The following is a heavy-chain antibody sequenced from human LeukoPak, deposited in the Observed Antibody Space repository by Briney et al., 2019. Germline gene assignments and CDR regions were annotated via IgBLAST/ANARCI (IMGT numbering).Heavy chain of an antibody. V-gene: IGHV1-46*01. CDR1: GYIFTSYD. D-gene: IGHD5-18*01. CDR2: INPSGGST. J-gene: IGHJ5*02. Sequence: ASVKVSCKASGYIFTSYDINWVRQATGQGLEWMGLINPSGGSTRYAQKFQGRVTMTRDMSTSTVYMELSSLRSEDTAVYYCARALPHRRLMDTTMEQHWFDPWGQGTLVTVSS. CDR3: ARALPHRRLMDTTMEQHWFDP.